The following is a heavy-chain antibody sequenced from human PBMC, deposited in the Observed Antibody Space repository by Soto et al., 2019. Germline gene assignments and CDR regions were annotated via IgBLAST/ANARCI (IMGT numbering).Heavy chain of an antibody. D-gene: IGHD1-26*01. CDR3: ARRGLRGRYYYMDV. Sequence: SETLSLTCTVSGDSISSDYWSWIRQPPGNGLEWVGYISYSGSTNYNPSLKSRLTMSVDTSKSQFSLKLNSVTAADTAVYYCARRGLRGRYYYMDVWGKGTTVTVSS. J-gene: IGHJ6*03. V-gene: IGHV4-59*01. CDR2: ISYSGST. CDR1: GDSISSDY.